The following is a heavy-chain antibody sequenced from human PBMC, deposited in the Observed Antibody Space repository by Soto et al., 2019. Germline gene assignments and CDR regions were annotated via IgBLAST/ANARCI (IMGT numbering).Heavy chain of an antibody. CDR3: AHRGYMYGNWDQGYFDY. D-gene: IGHD5-18*01. J-gene: IGHJ4*02. V-gene: IGHV2-5*02. Sequence: QITLKESGPTRVKPTQTLALTCTFSGFSLTTSGVGVAWIRKSPGKALEWLAVVYWDDDKRYSPSLKSRLTITKDNSKNQGVLTMAHMDPVDTATYFCAHRGYMYGNWDQGYFDYWGQGTLVTVSS. CDR1: GFSLTTSGVG. CDR2: VYWDDDK.